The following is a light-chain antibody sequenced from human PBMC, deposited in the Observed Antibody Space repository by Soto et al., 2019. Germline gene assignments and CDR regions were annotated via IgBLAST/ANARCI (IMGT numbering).Light chain of an antibody. Sequence: DIVMTQSPLSLPVIPGEPASISCRSSQSLLQGDGYNYLDWYLQKPGQSPQLLIYLGSNRASGVPDRFSGSGSGTDFTLKISRVEAEDVGVYYCMQVRQIPRTFGQGTKVEIK. CDR1: QSLLQGDGYNY. CDR3: MQVRQIPRT. J-gene: IGKJ1*01. V-gene: IGKV2-28*01. CDR2: LGS.